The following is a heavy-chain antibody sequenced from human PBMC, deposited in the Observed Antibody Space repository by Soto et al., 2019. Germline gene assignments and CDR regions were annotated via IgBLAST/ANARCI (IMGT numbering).Heavy chain of an antibody. Sequence: ASVKGSCKASGYSFSFYGSSWGRQAPGQGLEWMGWINPSDGNRNFAQKFEDRVTMTTATSTNTVFLELRSLKSDDTAIYYCARDRLRGYDSSGFYSWGQGTMVTVSS. CDR1: GYSFSFYG. J-gene: IGHJ4*02. V-gene: IGHV1-18*01. CDR3: ARDRLRGYDSSGFYS. CDR2: INPSDGNR. D-gene: IGHD3-22*01.